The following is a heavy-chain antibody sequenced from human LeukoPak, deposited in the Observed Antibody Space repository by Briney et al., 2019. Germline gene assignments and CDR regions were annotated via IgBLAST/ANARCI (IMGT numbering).Heavy chain of an antibody. CDR2: IKQDGSDK. D-gene: IGHD2-2*01. V-gene: IGHV3-7*01. CDR1: GFTFSTYW. CDR3: ARVRCSSNSCFPDY. Sequence: GGSLRLSCAASGFTFSTYWMSWVRQAPGKGLEWWANIKQDGSDKYYVDSVKGRFTISRDNAKNSLFLQMNSLRAEDTAVYYCARVRCSSNSCFPDYWGQGTLVTVSS. J-gene: IGHJ4*02.